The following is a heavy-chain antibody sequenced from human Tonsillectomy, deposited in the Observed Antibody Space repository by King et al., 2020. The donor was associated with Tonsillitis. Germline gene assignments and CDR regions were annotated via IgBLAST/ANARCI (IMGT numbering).Heavy chain of an antibody. CDR2: ISNDGSNK. Sequence: VQLVESGGGVVQPGRSRKLSCEASGFSLRSYGMHWVRQAPGKGLEWVAVISNDGSNKWYADSVKGRFTVSRDNSKNTLYLQMSSLRTEDTAVYCCAKDVMRWLWSGSDNRGRGTLVTVAS. CDR3: AKDVMRWLWSGSDN. J-gene: IGHJ1*01. CDR1: GFSLRSYG. V-gene: IGHV3-30*18. D-gene: IGHD3-3*01.